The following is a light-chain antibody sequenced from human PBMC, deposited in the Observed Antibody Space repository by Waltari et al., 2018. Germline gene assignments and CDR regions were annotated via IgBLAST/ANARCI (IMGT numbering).Light chain of an antibody. Sequence: EIVMTQSPANLSVSPGERATLSCRASQSVSSNLAWYQQNPGQAPRLLIYGASTRATGVPARFSGSGSGTEFTLTISSLQSEDFAVYYCQQYNDWPRTFGQGTKVEIK. CDR3: QQYNDWPRT. J-gene: IGKJ1*01. CDR2: GAS. CDR1: QSVSSN. V-gene: IGKV3-15*01.